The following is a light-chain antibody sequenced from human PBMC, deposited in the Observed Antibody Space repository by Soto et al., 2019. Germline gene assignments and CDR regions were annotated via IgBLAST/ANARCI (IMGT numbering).Light chain of an antibody. V-gene: IGLV1-40*01. CDR3: QSYDSSLSRV. CDR2: GNS. Sequence: QSALPRAASGSRAPRPRGPLTCTWSSSNIGAGYDVHWYQQLPGTAPKLLIYGNSNRPSGVPDRFSGSKSGTSASLAITGLQAEDEADYYCQSYDSSLSRVFGTGTKVTVL. J-gene: IGLJ1*01. CDR1: SSNIGAGYD.